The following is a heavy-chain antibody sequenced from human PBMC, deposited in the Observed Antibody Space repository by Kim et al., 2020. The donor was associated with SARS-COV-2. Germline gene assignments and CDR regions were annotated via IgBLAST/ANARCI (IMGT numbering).Heavy chain of an antibody. V-gene: IGHV3-15*01. D-gene: IGHD1-7*01. CDR3: TTKLSFQVEGLDWNYYFDY. J-gene: IGHJ4*02. Sequence: GIFTISRDDSKNTLYLQMNSLKTEDTAVYYCTTKLSFQVEGLDWNYYFDYWGQGTLVTVSS.